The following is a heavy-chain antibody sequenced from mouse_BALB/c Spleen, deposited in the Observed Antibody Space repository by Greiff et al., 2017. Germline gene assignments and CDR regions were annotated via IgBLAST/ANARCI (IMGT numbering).Heavy chain of an antibody. CDR2: INPSSGYT. CDR1: GYTFTSYT. CDR3: ARTFDYDPYYYAMDY. D-gene: IGHD2-4*01. J-gene: IGHJ4*01. Sequence: QVQLQQSGAELARPGASVKMSCKASGYTFTSYTMHWVKQRPGQGLEWIGYINPSSGYTNYNQKFKDKATLTADKSSSTAYMQLSSLTSEDSAVYYCARTFDYDPYYYAMDYWGQGTSVTVSS. V-gene: IGHV1-4*01.